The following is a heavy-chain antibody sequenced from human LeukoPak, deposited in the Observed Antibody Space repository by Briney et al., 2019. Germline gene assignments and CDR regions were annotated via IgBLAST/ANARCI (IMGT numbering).Heavy chain of an antibody. D-gene: IGHD3-22*01. CDR1: GGSFSGYY. Sequence: KPSETLSLTCAVYGGSFSGYYWSWIRQPPGKGLEWIGEINHSGSTIYNPSLKSRVTISVDTSKNQFSLKLSSVTAADTAVYYCARATLVYYDSSGYYQTWGQGTLVTVSS. J-gene: IGHJ4*02. CDR3: ARATLVYYDSSGYYQT. V-gene: IGHV4-34*01. CDR2: INHSGST.